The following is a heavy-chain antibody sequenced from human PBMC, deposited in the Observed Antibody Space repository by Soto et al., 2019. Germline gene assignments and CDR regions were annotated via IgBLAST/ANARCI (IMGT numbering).Heavy chain of an antibody. J-gene: IGHJ6*02. Sequence: QVQLVQSGAEVKKPGASVKVSCKASGYTFTSYGISWVRXAPGXGXXWMGWISAYNGNTNYAQKLQGRVTMTTDTSXXXAXXXXXXXXXXXXXXXXXXXXXXXXXYPLRARNXGMDVWGQGTTVTVSS. V-gene: IGHV1-18*01. CDR1: GYTFTSYG. D-gene: IGHD4-17*01. CDR2: ISAYNGNT. CDR3: XXXXXXXXYPLRARNXGMDV.